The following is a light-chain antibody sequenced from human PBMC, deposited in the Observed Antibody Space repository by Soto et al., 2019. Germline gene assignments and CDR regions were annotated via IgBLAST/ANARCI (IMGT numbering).Light chain of an antibody. CDR2: GAS. J-gene: IGKJ2*01. CDR3: QQYGSSPPTYT. V-gene: IGKV3-20*01. CDR1: QSVSSSY. Sequence: EIVLTQSPGTLSLSPGERATLSCRASQSVSSSYLAWYQQKPGQAPRLLIYGASSRATGIPDRFSGSGSGTDFTLNISRLEPEDFAVYSCQQYGSSPPTYTFGQGTKLEIK.